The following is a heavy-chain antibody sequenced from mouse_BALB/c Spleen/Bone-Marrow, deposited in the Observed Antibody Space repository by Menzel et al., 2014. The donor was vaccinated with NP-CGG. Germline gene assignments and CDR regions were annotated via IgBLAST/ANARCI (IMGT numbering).Heavy chain of an antibody. CDR1: GFTFSSYA. D-gene: IGHD3-2*02. CDR3: ARSPQRDYAMDY. J-gene: IGHJ4*01. CDR2: ISSGGSYT. Sequence: EVQGVESGGGLVKPGGSLKLSCAASGFTFSSYAMSWVRQSPEKRLEWVAEISSGGSYTYYPDTVTGRFTISRDSAKNTLYLEMSSLRSEDTAMYYCARSPQRDYAMDYWGQGTSVTVSS. V-gene: IGHV5-9-4*01.